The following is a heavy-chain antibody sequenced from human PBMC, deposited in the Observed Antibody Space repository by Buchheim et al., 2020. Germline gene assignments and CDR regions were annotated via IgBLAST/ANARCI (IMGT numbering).Heavy chain of an antibody. Sequence: EVQLVESGGGLVQPGGSLRLSCVGSGFTFSSYWMSWVRLAPGKGLEWVANIKQDGSEKYFVDSVKGRFTISRDNAENSLYLQMNSLRAEDTAVYYCTRNHGDGFFYYGMDVWGQGTT. D-gene: IGHD4-17*01. CDR1: GFTFSSYW. V-gene: IGHV3-7*01. CDR3: TRNHGDGFFYYGMDV. CDR2: IKQDGSEK. J-gene: IGHJ6*02.